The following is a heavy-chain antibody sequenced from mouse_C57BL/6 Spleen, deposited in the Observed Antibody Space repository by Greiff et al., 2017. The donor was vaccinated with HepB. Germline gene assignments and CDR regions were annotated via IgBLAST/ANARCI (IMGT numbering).Heavy chain of an antibody. D-gene: IGHD2-4*01. CDR2: IYPGNSDT. CDR3: TRLGYDYDEAWFAY. CDR1: GYTFTSYW. Sequence: EVQGVESGTVLARPGASVKMSCKTSGYTFTSYWMHWVKQRPGQGLEWIGAIYPGNSDTSYNQKFKGKAKLTAVTSASTAYMELSSLTKEDSAVYYCTRLGYDYDEAWFAYWGQGTLVTVSA. V-gene: IGHV1-5*01. J-gene: IGHJ3*01.